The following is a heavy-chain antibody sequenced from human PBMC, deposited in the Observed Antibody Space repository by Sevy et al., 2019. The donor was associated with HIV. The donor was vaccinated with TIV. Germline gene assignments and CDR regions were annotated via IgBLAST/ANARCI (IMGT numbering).Heavy chain of an antibody. J-gene: IGHJ3*02. V-gene: IGHV3-23*01. Sequence: GGSLRLSCVASEFIFSSHAVSWVRQAPGKGLEWVSAIGGDGENTHYADSVRGRFTISRDNFKNTLYLQMNSLRAEDTALYYCARDGRGISAFDIWGPGTMVTVSS. CDR1: EFIFSSHA. CDR3: ARDGRGISAFDI. CDR2: IGGDGENT. D-gene: IGHD3-3*02.